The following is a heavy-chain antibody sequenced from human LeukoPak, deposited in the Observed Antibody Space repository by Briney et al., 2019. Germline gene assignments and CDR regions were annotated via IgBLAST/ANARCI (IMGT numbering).Heavy chain of an antibody. CDR1: GYTFTSYD. Sequence: ASVKVSCKASGYTFTSYDINWVRQATGQGLEWMGWMNPNSGNTGYAQKFQGRVTMTRNTSISTAYMELSSLRSEDTAVYYCARVPLTPTPRPRLYYFDYWGQGTLVTVSS. CDR2: MNPNSGNT. J-gene: IGHJ4*02. V-gene: IGHV1-8*01. D-gene: IGHD3-9*01. CDR3: ARVPLTPTPRPRLYYFDY.